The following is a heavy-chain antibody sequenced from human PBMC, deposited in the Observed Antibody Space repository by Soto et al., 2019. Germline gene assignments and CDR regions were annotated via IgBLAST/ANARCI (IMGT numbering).Heavy chain of an antibody. J-gene: IGHJ4*02. CDR3: ARVPGRYLPPFDY. Sequence: GGSLRLSCAASGFTFSSYAMHWVRQAPGKGLEWVAVISYDGSNKDYADSVKGRFTISRDNSKNTLYLQMNSLRAEDTAVYYCARVPGRYLPPFDYWGQGAPVTVSS. D-gene: IGHD3-10*01. CDR1: GFTFSSYA. V-gene: IGHV3-30-3*01. CDR2: ISYDGSNK.